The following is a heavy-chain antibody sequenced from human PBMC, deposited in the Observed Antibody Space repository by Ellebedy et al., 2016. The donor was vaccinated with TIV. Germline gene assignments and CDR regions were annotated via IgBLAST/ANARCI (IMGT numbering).Heavy chain of an antibody. Sequence: GESLKISXSASGFTFISYSMSWVRQAPGKGLEWVSSISGGGDRTYYAESVKGRFTISRDNSKNTVFLQMDSLRVEDTAAYYCARLARFSSSPRWFDPWGQGTLVSVSS. D-gene: IGHD6-6*01. CDR2: ISGGGDRT. V-gene: IGHV3-23*01. J-gene: IGHJ5*02. CDR1: GFTFISYS. CDR3: ARLARFSSSPRWFDP.